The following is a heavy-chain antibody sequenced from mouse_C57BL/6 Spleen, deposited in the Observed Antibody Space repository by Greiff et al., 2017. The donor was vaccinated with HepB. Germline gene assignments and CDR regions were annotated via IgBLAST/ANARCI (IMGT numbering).Heavy chain of an antibody. CDR1: GFTFSSYA. CDR2: ISDGGSYT. J-gene: IGHJ3*01. D-gene: IGHD2-5*01. CDR3: ARDQGYSIAWFAY. Sequence: DVMLVESGGGLVKPGGSLKLSCAASGFTFSSYAMSWVRQTPEKRLEWVATISDGGSYTYYPDNVKGRFTIYRDNAKNNLYLQMSHLKSEDTAMYYCARDQGYSIAWFAYWGQGTLVTVSA. V-gene: IGHV5-4*01.